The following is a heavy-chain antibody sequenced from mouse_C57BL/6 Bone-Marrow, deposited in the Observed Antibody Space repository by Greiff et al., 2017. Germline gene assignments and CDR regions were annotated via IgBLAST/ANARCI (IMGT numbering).Heavy chain of an antibody. CDR2: ISSGGSYT. CDR1: GFTFSSYG. J-gene: IGHJ3*01. V-gene: IGHV5-6*01. CDR3: AKPWFAY. Sequence: EVKLMESGGDLVKPGGSLKLSCAASGFTFSSYGMSWVRQTPDKRLEWVATISSGGSYTYYPDSVKGRFTISRDNAKNTLYLQMSSLKSADTAMYYCAKPWFAYWGQGTLVTVSA.